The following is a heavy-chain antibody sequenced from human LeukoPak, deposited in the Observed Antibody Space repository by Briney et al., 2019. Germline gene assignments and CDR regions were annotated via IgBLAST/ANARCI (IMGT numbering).Heavy chain of an antibody. J-gene: IGHJ4*02. CDR1: GYSISSGYY. CDR3: ARHWRASTWFDY. D-gene: IGHD1-26*01. Sequence: SETLSLTCVVSGYSISSGYYWGWIRQPPGEGLEWIGGIYHSGSTYYNPSLKSRVTISVDTSKNQFSLKVSSVTAADTAVYYCARHWRASTWFDYWGQGTLVTVSS. V-gene: IGHV4-38-2*01. CDR2: IYHSGST.